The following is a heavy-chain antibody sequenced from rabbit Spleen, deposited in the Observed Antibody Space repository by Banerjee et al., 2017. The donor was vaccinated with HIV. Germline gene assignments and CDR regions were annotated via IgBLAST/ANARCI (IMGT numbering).Heavy chain of an antibody. D-gene: IGHD2-1*01. CDR2: IYTSSGNT. Sequence: QQQLEESGGGLVKPEGSLTLTCNASGVSLNDKDVMCWVRQAPGKGLELIACIYTSSGNTWYVSWVHGRFTISRNTSLNTVDLKITSLTAADTATYFCARALATMTMMITPFNLWGPGTLVTVS. CDR1: GVSLNDKDV. J-gene: IGHJ4*01. CDR3: ARALATMTMMITPFNL. V-gene: IGHV1S43*01.